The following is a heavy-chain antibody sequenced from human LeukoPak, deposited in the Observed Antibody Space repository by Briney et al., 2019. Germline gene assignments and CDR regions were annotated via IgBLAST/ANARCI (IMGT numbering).Heavy chain of an antibody. CDR1: GFTFSDYY. V-gene: IGHV3-11*01. CDR2: ISSSGSTI. CDR3: AKEGVSGKYYFDY. D-gene: IGHD1-26*01. Sequence: PGGSLRLSCAASGFTFSDYYMSWIRQAPGKGLEWVSYISSSGSTIYYADSVKGRFTISRDNAKNSLYLQMNSLRAEDTAVYYCAKEGVSGKYYFDYWGQGTLVTVSS. J-gene: IGHJ4*02.